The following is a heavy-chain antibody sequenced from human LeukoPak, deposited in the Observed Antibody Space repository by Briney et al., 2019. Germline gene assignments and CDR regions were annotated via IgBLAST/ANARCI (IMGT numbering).Heavy chain of an antibody. CDR1: GYGFSNYW. D-gene: IGHD2/OR15-2a*01. V-gene: IGHV5-51*01. Sequence: GESLKISCKASGYGFSNYWIGWVRQLPGKVLEWVGFIHPADSSTRYSPSFQGQVTISADKSISTAYLQWSSLKASDTAMYYCARRYYHSTEFDPWGQGTLVTVSS. CDR3: ARRYYHSTEFDP. J-gene: IGHJ5*02. CDR2: IHPADSST.